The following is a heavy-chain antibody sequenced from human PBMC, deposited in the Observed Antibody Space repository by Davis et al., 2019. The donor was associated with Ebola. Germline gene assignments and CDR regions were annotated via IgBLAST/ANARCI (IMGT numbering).Heavy chain of an antibody. CDR1: GGTFSSYA. D-gene: IGHD1-26*01. CDR3: AREAGATTRIYDS. CDR2: IIPILGIA. Sequence: SVKVSCKASGGTFSSYAISWVRQAPGQGLEWMGGIIPILGIANYAQKFQGRVTITADESTSTAYMELSSLRSEDTAVHYCAREAGATTRIYDSWGQGTLVTVSS. V-gene: IGHV1-69*10. J-gene: IGHJ5*01.